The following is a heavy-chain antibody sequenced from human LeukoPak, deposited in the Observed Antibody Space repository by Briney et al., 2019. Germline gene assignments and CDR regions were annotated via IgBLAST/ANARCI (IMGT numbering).Heavy chain of an antibody. CDR1: AFTFSNYG. J-gene: IGHJ3*02. V-gene: IGHV3-30*18. CDR2: ISFDGSKK. D-gene: IGHD5-18*01. Sequence: GGSLRLSCAASAFTFSNYGMHWVRQAPGKGLEWVSLISFDGSKKYYADSVKGRFTISRDNSKNTLYPQMDGLIPDDTAVYYCAKGRQQWWTFDALDIWGQGTMVTVSS. CDR3: AKGRQQWWTFDALDI.